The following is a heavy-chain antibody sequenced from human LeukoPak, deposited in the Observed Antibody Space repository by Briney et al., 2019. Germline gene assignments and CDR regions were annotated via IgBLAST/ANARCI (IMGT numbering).Heavy chain of an antibody. J-gene: IGHJ4*02. CDR3: ARVAIRGPWDY. Sequence: GASVKVSCKASGYTFTNYGISWVRQAPGQGLEWMGWISAGNGNTKYSQKFQGRVTITRDTSASTAYMELSSLRSEDTAVYYCARVAIRGPWDYWGQGTLVTVSS. V-gene: IGHV1-18*01. CDR1: GYTFTNYG. D-gene: IGHD3-10*01. CDR2: ISAGNGNT.